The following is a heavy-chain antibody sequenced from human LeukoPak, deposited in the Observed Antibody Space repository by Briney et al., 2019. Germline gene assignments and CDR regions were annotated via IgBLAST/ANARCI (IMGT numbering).Heavy chain of an antibody. D-gene: IGHD6-19*01. CDR2: ISWNSGSI. V-gene: IGHV3-9*01. J-gene: IGHJ4*02. CDR1: GFTFDDYA. Sequence: GGCLRLSCAASGFTFDDYAMHWVRQAPGKGLEWVSGISWNSGSIGYADSVKGRFTISRDNAKNSLYLQMNSLRVEDTAVYYCASWPVGWYGEDSWGQGALVTVSS. CDR3: ASWPVGWYGEDS.